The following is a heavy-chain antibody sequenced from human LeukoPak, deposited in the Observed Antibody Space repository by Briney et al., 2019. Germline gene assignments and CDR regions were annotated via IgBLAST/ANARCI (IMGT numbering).Heavy chain of an antibody. CDR2: IIPIFGTA. CDR1: GGTFSSYA. D-gene: IGHD3-10*01. V-gene: IGHV1-69*06. CDR3: ATEGKMVRGVYTDY. Sequence: GASVMVSCKASGGTFSSYAISWVRQAPGQGLEWMGGIIPIFGTANYAQKFQGRVTMTADTSTDTVFMGLGSLRSEDTAVYYCATEGKMVRGVYTDYWGQGTLVTVSS. J-gene: IGHJ4*02.